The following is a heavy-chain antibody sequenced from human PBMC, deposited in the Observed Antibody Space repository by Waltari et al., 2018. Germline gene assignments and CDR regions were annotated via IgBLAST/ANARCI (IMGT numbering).Heavy chain of an antibody. CDR1: GFTFSSYS. CDR3: ARGWRSGGSSLDY. V-gene: IGHV3-21*01. J-gene: IGHJ4*02. Sequence: EVQLVESGGGLVKPGGSLRLSCAASGFTFSSYSMNWVRQAPGKGLEWVSSISSSSSYIYYSDSVKGRFTISRDNAKNSLYLQMNSLRAEDTAVYYCARGWRSGGSSLDYWGQGTLVTVSS. D-gene: IGHD2-15*01. CDR2: ISSSSSYI.